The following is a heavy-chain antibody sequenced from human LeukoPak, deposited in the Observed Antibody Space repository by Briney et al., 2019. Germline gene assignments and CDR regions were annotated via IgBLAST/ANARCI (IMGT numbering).Heavy chain of an antibody. CDR2: IYHSGST. J-gene: IGHJ4*02. CDR1: GGSISSGGYS. Sequence: PSETLSLTCAVSGGSISSGGYSWSWIRQPPGKGLEWIGYIYHSGSTYYNPSLKSRATISVDRSKNQFSLKLSSVTAADTAVYYCARTNWEYYFDYWGQGTLVTVSS. V-gene: IGHV4-30-2*01. CDR3: ARTNWEYYFDY. D-gene: IGHD7-27*01.